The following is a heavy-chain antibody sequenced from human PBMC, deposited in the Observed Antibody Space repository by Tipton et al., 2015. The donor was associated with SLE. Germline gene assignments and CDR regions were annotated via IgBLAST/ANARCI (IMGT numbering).Heavy chain of an antibody. CDR2: VYATGTT. Sequence: TLSLTCTVSGASISSFYWTWIRQPAGKGLEGIGSVYATGTTNYTPSLKSRVTMSIDTSNNQFSLKLISVAAADTAVYYCARRGPHIVVVVAPRRYNWFDPWGQGAPVTVSS. D-gene: IGHD2-15*01. J-gene: IGHJ5*02. V-gene: IGHV4-4*07. CDR1: GASISSFY. CDR3: ARRGPHIVVVVAPRRYNWFDP.